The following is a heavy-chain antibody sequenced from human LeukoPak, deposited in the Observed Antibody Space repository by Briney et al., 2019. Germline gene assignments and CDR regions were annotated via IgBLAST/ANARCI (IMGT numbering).Heavy chain of an antibody. CDR3: ARGNRGYSYGQNRCLGY. J-gene: IGHJ4*02. V-gene: IGHV1-8*01. D-gene: IGHD5-18*01. Sequence: ASVKVSCKASGYTFTSYDINWVRQATGQGLEWMGWMNPNSGNTGYAQKFQGRVTMTRNTSISTAYMELSSLRSEDTAVYYCARGNRGYSYGQNRCLGYWGQGTLVTVSS. CDR1: GYTFTSYD. CDR2: MNPNSGNT.